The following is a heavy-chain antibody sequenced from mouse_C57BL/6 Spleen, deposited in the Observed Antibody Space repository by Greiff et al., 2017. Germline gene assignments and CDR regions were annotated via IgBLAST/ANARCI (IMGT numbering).Heavy chain of an antibody. Sequence: QVHVKQSGAELARPGASVKLSCKASGYTFTSYGISWVKQRTGQGLEWIGEIYPRSGNTYYNEKFKGKATLTADKSSSTAYMELRSLTSEDSAVYFCARDKAYYFDYWGQGTTLTVSS. V-gene: IGHV1-81*01. J-gene: IGHJ2*01. CDR3: ARDKAYYFDY. CDR2: IYPRSGNT. CDR1: GYTFTSYG.